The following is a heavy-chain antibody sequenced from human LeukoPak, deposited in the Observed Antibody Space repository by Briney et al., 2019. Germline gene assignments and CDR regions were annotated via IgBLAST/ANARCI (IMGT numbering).Heavy chain of an antibody. J-gene: IGHJ4*02. CDR1: GGSFSGYY. D-gene: IGHD4-17*01. Sequence: SETLSLTCAVYGGSFSGYYWSWIRQPPGKGLEWNGEINHSGSTNYNPSLKSRVTISVDTSKNQLSLKLSSVTAADTAVYYCARQGYGDLYFFDYWGQGTLVTVSS. V-gene: IGHV4-34*01. CDR3: ARQGYGDLYFFDY. CDR2: INHSGST.